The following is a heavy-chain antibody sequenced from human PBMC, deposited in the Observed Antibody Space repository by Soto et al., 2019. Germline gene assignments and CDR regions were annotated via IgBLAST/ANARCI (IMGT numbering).Heavy chain of an antibody. D-gene: IGHD6-13*01. J-gene: IGHJ6*02. V-gene: IGHV1-69*06. CDR3: ARVRGGVAAAGRSYYYGMDV. Sequence: GASVKVSCKASGGTFSSYAISWVRQAPGQGLEWMGGIIPIFGTANYAQKFQGRVTITADKSTSTAYMELSSLRSEDTAVYYCARVRGGVAAAGRSYYYGMDVWGQGTTVTVSS. CDR2: IIPIFGTA. CDR1: GGTFSSYA.